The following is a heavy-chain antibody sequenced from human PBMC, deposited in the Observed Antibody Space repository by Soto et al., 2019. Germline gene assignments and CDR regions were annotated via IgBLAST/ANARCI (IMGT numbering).Heavy chain of an antibody. CDR3: ARLGRDGYNFRFPY. CDR1: GGTFSSYA. D-gene: IGHD5-12*01. J-gene: IGHJ4*02. Sequence: SVKVSCKASGGTFSSYAISWVRQAPGQGLEWMRGIIPIFGTANYAQKFQGRVTITADESTSTAYMELSSLRSEDTAVYYCARLGRDGYNFRFPYWGQGTLVTVSS. V-gene: IGHV1-69*13. CDR2: IIPIFGTA.